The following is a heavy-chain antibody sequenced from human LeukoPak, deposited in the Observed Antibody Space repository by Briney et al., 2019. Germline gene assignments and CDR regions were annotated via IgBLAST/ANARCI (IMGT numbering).Heavy chain of an antibody. V-gene: IGHV6-1*01. CDR1: EDSVSSNSAA. J-gene: IGHJ4*02. D-gene: IGHD6-19*01. CDR3: ARASYSIAVAGTFDY. Sequence: SQTLSLTCAISEDSVSSNSAAWNWIRQSPSRGLEWLGRTYYRSKWYNDYAVSVKSRITINPDTSKNQFSLQLNSVTPEDTAVYHCARASYSIAVAGTFDYWGQGTLVTVSS. CDR2: TYYRSKWYN.